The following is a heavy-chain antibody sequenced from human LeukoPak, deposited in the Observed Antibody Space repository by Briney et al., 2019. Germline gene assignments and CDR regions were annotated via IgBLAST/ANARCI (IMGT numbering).Heavy chain of an antibody. CDR2: IIPILGIA. CDR3: ARVAATYDAFDI. D-gene: IGHD6-25*01. Sequence: ASVKASCKASGGTFSSYTISWVRQAPGQGLEWMGRIIPILGIANYAQKFQGRVTITADKSTSTAYMELSSLRSEDTAVYYCARVAATYDAFDIWGQGTMVTVSS. CDR1: GGTFSSYT. J-gene: IGHJ3*02. V-gene: IGHV1-69*02.